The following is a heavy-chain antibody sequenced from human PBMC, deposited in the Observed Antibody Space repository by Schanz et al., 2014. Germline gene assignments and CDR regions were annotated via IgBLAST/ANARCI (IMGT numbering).Heavy chain of an antibody. V-gene: IGHV1-69*09. CDR1: GGTFSSYT. CDR2: IIPVLAIA. D-gene: IGHD6-19*01. CDR3: ARLGTGMAVAGSVIDSYYYYMDV. Sequence: QVQLVQSGAEVKKPGSPVKVSCTASGGTFSSYTISWIRQAPGQGLEWMGRIIPVLAIADYAQKFQGRVTITADKSTSTASMELSSLRSEDTAVYYCARLGTGMAVAGSVIDSYYYYMDVWGEGTTVTVSS. J-gene: IGHJ6*03.